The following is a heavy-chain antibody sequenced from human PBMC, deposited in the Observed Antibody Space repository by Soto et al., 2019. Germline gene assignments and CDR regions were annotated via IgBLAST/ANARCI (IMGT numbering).Heavy chain of an antibody. D-gene: IGHD3-10*02. Sequence: QVQLVQSEAEVKKPGASVKVSCKASGYTFTSYGISWVRQAHGQGLEWMGWISAYNGNTNYAQKLQGRVTMTTDTSTRTAYMELRSLRSDDTAVYYCARDYGGEDYLQTKWFDPWGQGTLVNVSS. J-gene: IGHJ5*02. V-gene: IGHV1-18*01. CDR2: ISAYNGNT. CDR1: GYTFTSYG. CDR3: ARDYGGEDYLQTKWFDP.